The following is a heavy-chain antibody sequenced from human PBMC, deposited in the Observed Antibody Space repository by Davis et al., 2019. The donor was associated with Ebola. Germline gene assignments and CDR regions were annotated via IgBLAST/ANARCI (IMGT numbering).Heavy chain of an antibody. J-gene: IGHJ4*02. CDR2: ISGSGGLT. CDR1: GFTFSNAW. CDR3: ARDIDY. Sequence: PGGSLRLSCAASGFTFSNAWMSWVRQAPGKGLEWVSCISGSGGLTYYADSVKGRFTISRDNSKNSLYLQMNSLRAEDTAVYYCARDIDYWGQGTLVTVSS. V-gene: IGHV3-23*01.